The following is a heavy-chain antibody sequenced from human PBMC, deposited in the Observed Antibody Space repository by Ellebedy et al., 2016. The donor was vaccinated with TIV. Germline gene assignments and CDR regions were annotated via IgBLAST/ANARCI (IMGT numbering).Heavy chain of an antibody. Sequence: AASVKVSCKASGGTFSNYAISWVRQAPGQGLEWMGGIIPIFDTANYAQNFQARVTITADEATSTAYMELSSLRSEDTAVYYCARDYRDSEVYFDYWGQGSLVTVSS. D-gene: IGHD5-24*01. J-gene: IGHJ4*02. V-gene: IGHV1-69*13. CDR3: ARDYRDSEVYFDY. CDR1: GGTFSNYA. CDR2: IIPIFDTA.